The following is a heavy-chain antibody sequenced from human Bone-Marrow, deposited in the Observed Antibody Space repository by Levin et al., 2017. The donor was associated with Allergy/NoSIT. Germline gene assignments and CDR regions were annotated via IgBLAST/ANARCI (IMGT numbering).Heavy chain of an antibody. CDR2: IWYDGSDK. CDR1: RFTFSTYA. J-gene: IGHJ6*02. CDR3: ARDRADCSTSRCPSRYYYDAMDV. Sequence: PGGSLRLSCAASRFTFSTYAMHWVRQAPGKGLEWVALIWYDGSDKYYADSVKGRFTISRDNSKNTLYLQMNSLRAEDTAVYYCARDRADCSTSRCPSRYYYDAMDVWGQGTTVTVSS. V-gene: IGHV3-33*01. D-gene: IGHD2-2*01.